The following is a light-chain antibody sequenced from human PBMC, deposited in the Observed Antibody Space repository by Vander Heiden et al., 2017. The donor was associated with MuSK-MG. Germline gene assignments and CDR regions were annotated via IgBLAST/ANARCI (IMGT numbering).Light chain of an antibody. CDR1: SSDVGGYNY. V-gene: IGLV2-14*01. CDR2: EVS. Sequence: QSALTQPASVSGSPGQSITISCTGTSSDVGGYNYVSWYQQHPGKAPKLMIDEVSNRPSGVSNRFSGSKSGNTASLTISGLQAEDEADYYCSSYTSSSTRLYVFGTGTKVTVL. J-gene: IGLJ1*01. CDR3: SSYTSSSTRLYV.